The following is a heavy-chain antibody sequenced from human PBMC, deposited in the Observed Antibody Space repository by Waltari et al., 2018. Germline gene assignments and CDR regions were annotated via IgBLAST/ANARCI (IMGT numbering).Heavy chain of an antibody. CDR2: INWHGGTQ. Sequence: VQLVESGGRVVRPGGSLRLSCATSGFTFVDYAVSWVRQVPGKGREWVAGINWHGGTQGYADAVKGRCTISSDNDKTSRYLQMNRLRAEDTALYHCVRDGGFYYAGRASYPGWFDSRSQGTPVTVSS. V-gene: IGHV3-20*01. CDR3: VRDGGFYYAGRASYPGWFDS. J-gene: IGHJ5*01. CDR1: GFTFVDYA. D-gene: IGHD3-10*01.